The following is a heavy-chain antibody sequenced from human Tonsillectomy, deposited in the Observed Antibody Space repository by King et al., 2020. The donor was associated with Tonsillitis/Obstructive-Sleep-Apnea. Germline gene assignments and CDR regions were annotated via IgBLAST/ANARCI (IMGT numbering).Heavy chain of an antibody. V-gene: IGHV3-30*04. CDR3: ARDRDCSSTSCYNAFDI. D-gene: IGHD2-2*02. J-gene: IGHJ3*02. CDR1: GFTFSTYA. Sequence: VQLVESGGGVVQPGRSLRLSCAASGFTFSTYAMHWVRQAPGKGLEWVAVISYDGSNKYYAASVKGRFTISRDNSKNTLYLQMNSLRTEDTAVYYCARDRDCSSTSCYNAFDIWGQGTMVTVSS. CDR2: ISYDGSNK.